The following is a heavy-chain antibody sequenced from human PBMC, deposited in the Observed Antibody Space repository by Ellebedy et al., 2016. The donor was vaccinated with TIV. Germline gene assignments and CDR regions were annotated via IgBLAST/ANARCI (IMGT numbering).Heavy chain of an antibody. J-gene: IGHJ6*02. V-gene: IGHV1-46*01. Sequence: ASVKVSCXASGYTFTSYYMHWVRQAPGQGLEWMGIINPSGGSTSYAQKFQGRVTMTRDTSTSTVYMELSSLRSEDTAVYYCARNYCTNGVCWSYYYYGMDVWGQGTTVTVSS. D-gene: IGHD2-8*01. CDR3: ARNYCTNGVCWSYYYYGMDV. CDR2: INPSGGST. CDR1: GYTFTSYY.